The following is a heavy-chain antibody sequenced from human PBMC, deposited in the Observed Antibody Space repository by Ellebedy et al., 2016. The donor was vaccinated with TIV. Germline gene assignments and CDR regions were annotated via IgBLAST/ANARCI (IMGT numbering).Heavy chain of an antibody. D-gene: IGHD3-10*01. CDR1: GFTCSDSA. CDR2: MSSNGGIT. J-gene: IGHJ6*02. Sequence: GESLKISCAASGFTCSDSAMHWVRQAPGKGLEYVSAMSSNGGITYYADSVQGRFTISRDNSKNTVYLQMGSLRAEDTAVYYCARGEDYYGSAMAGMDVWGQGTTVTVSS. V-gene: IGHV3-64*02. CDR3: ARGEDYYGSAMAGMDV.